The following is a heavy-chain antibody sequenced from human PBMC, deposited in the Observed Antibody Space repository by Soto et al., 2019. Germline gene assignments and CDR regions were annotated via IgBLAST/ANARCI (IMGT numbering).Heavy chain of an antibody. CDR3: ARCPPSYCTSGRFDP. Sequence: GESLKISCKASGYSFSTYWIAWVRQMPGKGLEWMGIIYPGDSDTRNSPSFQGQVTISADKSISTAYLQWSSLKTSDTAMYYCARCPPSYCTSGRFDPWGQGTLVTVSS. V-gene: IGHV5-51*01. J-gene: IGHJ5*02. CDR1: GYSFSTYW. CDR2: IYPGDSDT. D-gene: IGHD2-8*01.